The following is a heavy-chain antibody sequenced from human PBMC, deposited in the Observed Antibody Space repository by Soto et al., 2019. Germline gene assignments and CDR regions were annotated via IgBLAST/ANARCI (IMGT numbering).Heavy chain of an antibody. J-gene: IGHJ6*02. CDR1: GGSISSGGYY. CDR3: ARDTYRSRRSMDV. D-gene: IGHD6-13*01. CDR2: IYYSGST. V-gene: IGHV4-31*03. Sequence: LSLTCTVSGGSISSGGYYWSWIRQHPGKGLEWIGYIYYSGSTYYNPSLKSRVTISVDTSKNQFSLKLSSVTAADTAVYYCARDTYRSRRSMDVWGQGTTVTVSS.